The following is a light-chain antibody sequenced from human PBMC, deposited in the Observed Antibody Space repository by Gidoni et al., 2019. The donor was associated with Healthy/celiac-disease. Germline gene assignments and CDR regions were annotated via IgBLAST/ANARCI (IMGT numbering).Light chain of an antibody. CDR1: QSVSSSY. J-gene: IGKJ2*01. V-gene: IGKV3-20*01. CDR3: QQYGSSPRYT. Sequence: EIVLTQSPGTLSLSPGERAHLSCRASQSVSSSYLAWYQQKPGQAPRLLIYGASSMATGIPDRFRGSWSGTDFTLTIRRLEPEDFAVYYCQQYGSSPRYTFGQGTKLEIK. CDR2: GAS.